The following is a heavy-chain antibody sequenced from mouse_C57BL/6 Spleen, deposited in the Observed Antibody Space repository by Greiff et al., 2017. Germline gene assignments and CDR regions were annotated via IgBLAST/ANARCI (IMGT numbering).Heavy chain of an antibody. CDR2: ISYDGSN. Sequence: EVKLQESGPGLVKPSQSLSLTCSVTGYSITSGYYWNWIRQFPGNKLEWMGYISYDGSNNYNPSLKNRISITRDTSKNQFFLKLNSVTTEDTATYYCARRDYYDYHFDYWGQGTTLTVSS. CDR3: ARRDYYDYHFDY. J-gene: IGHJ2*01. CDR1: GYSITSGYY. D-gene: IGHD2-4*01. V-gene: IGHV3-6*01.